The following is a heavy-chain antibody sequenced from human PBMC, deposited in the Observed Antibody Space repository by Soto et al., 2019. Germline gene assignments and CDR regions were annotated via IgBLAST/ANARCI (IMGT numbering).Heavy chain of an antibody. CDR2: ISAYNGNT. D-gene: IGHD4-17*01. CDR3: ASQRHDYGGLYYYYGMDV. Sequence: GASVKVSCKASGYTFTSYGISWVRQAPGQGLEWMGWISAYNGNTNYAQKLQGRVTMTTDTSTSTAYMELRSLRSDDTAVYYCASQRHDYGGLYYYYGMDVWGQGTTVTVSS. J-gene: IGHJ6*02. V-gene: IGHV1-18*01. CDR1: GYTFTSYG.